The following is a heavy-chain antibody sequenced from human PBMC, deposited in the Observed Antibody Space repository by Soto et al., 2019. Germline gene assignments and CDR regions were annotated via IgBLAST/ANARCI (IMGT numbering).Heavy chain of an antibody. CDR2: VDSAGSGT. CDR3: ATVFEH. J-gene: IGHJ4*02. Sequence: VPLVESGGGSVQPGGSLRLSCVASGITFSGFWMHWVRQVPGKGLVWVARVDSAGSGTSYADSVKGRFTISRDNAKNTLSLHMDSLRVEDTAVYYCATVFEHWGQGIPVTVSS. V-gene: IGHV3-74*01. CDR1: GITFSGFW.